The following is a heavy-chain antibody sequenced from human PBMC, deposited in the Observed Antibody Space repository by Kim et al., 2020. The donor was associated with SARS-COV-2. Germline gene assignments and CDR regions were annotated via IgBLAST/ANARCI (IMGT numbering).Heavy chain of an antibody. CDR1: GFTFGDYA. Sequence: GGSLRLSCTTSGFTFGDYAMTWFRQAPRKGLEWVGFIRSNSHGGTTEYAASVKGRFTISRDDSKSIAYLQMNSLQTEDTAVYYCTRNRWYRSNWGDYFDYWGQGSLVTVSS. V-gene: IGHV3-49*03. J-gene: IGHJ4*02. CDR3: TRNRWYRSNWGDYFDY. CDR2: IRSNSHGGTT. D-gene: IGHD6-19*01.